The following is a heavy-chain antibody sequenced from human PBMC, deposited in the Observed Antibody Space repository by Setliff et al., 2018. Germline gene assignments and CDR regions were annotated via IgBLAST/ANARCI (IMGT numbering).Heavy chain of an antibody. Sequence: ASVKVSCKASGYTFTNYGVSWVRQAPGQGLEWMGWISGFNGNTKYAQKVQDRVTMTTDTSTSTAYMELRSLRSDDTAVYYCARRNFYYDSSGFALYYYYMDVWGKGTTVTVSS. J-gene: IGHJ6*03. CDR3: ARRNFYYDSSGFALYYYYMDV. CDR1: GYTFTNYG. CDR2: ISGFNGNT. V-gene: IGHV1-18*01. D-gene: IGHD3-22*01.